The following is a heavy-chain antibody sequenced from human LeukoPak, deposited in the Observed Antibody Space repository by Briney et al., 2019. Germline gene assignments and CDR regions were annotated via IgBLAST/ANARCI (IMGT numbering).Heavy chain of an antibody. V-gene: IGHV3-21*01. Sequence: GGPLRLSCAASGFTFSDYSMNWVRQAPGKGLEWVSSITSNSKYIEYGDSVKGRFTLSRDNAKISLYLQMNSLRAEDTAVYYCARGQYKLDAFDIWGQGTMVTVSS. J-gene: IGHJ3*02. CDR1: GFTFSDYS. CDR3: ARGQYKLDAFDI. CDR2: ITSNSKYI. D-gene: IGHD1-14*01.